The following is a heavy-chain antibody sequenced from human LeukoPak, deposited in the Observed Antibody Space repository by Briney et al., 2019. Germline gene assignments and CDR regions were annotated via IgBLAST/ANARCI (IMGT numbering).Heavy chain of an antibody. Sequence: GGSLRLSCAASGFTFSSYWMSWVRQAPGKGLEWAAVISYDGSNKYYADSVKGRFTSSRDNSKNTLYLQMNSLRAEDTAVYYCARQYYYDSSGYPPPFDYWGQGTLVTVSS. CDR2: ISYDGSNK. J-gene: IGHJ4*02. V-gene: IGHV3-30-3*01. CDR1: GFTFSSYW. CDR3: ARQYYYDSSGYPPPFDY. D-gene: IGHD3-22*01.